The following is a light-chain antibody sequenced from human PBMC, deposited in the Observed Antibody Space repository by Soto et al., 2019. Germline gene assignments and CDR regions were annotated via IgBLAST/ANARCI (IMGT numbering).Light chain of an antibody. Sequence: DVVMTQTPLSLSVTPGQPASISCKSAQSLLHSDEKTYLFWFLQKPGQPPQLLIYEVSNRFSGVSDRFSGSGSGTDFTLKISRVEAEDVGVYSCMQTRHLPYTFGQGTKLEIK. V-gene: IGKV2D-29*01. CDR2: EVS. CDR1: QSLLHSDEKTY. J-gene: IGKJ2*01. CDR3: MQTRHLPYT.